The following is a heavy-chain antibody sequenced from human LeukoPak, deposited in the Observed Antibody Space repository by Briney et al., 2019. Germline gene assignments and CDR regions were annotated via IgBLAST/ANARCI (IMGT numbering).Heavy chain of an antibody. CDR3: ARHPARRYSSGWYYYFDY. CDR1: VGSISSSSYY. D-gene: IGHD6-19*01. Sequence: SETLSLTCTVSVGSISSSSYYWGWIRQPPGKGLEWIGSIYYSGSTYYNPSLKSRVTISVDTSKNQFSLKLSSVTAADTAVYYCARHPARRYSSGWYYYFDYWGQGTLVTVSS. J-gene: IGHJ4*02. CDR2: IYYSGST. V-gene: IGHV4-39*01.